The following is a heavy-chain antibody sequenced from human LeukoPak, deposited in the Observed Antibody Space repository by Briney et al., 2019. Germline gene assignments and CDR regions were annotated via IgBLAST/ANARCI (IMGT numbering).Heavy chain of an antibody. V-gene: IGHV3-13*01. CDR3: AGDLNYYYGSGTHYYYYGMDV. D-gene: IGHD3-10*01. CDR2: IGTAGDT. Sequence: SGGSLRLSCAASGFTFSSYDMPWVRQATGKGLEWVSAIGTAGDTYYPGSVKGRFTISRENAKNSLYLQMNSLRAGDTAVYYCAGDLNYYYGSGTHYYYYGMDVWGQGTTVTVSS. J-gene: IGHJ6*02. CDR1: GFTFSSYD.